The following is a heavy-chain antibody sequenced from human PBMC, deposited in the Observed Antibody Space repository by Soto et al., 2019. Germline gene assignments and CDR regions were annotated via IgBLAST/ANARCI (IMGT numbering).Heavy chain of an antibody. Sequence: SETLSLTCTVSGGSISSYYWSWIRQPPGKGLEWIGYIYYSGSTNYNPSLKSRVTISVDTSKNQFSLKRSSVTAADTAVYYCARDRSSSSGGWFDPWGQGTLVTVSS. J-gene: IGHJ5*02. CDR2: IYYSGST. D-gene: IGHD6-6*01. CDR3: ARDRSSSSGGWFDP. V-gene: IGHV4-59*01. CDR1: GGSISSYY.